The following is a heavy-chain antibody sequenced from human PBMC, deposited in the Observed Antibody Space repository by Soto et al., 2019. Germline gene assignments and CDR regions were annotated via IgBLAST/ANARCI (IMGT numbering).Heavy chain of an antibody. D-gene: IGHD6-19*01. CDR2: IYYSGST. Sequence: LSLTCTVSGGSIRSSSYYWGWIRQPPGKGLEWIGGIYYSGSTYYNPSLKSRVTISVDTSKNQFSLKLSSVTAADTAVYYCARRLGSGWYGGPTLNNWFDPWGQGTLVTVSS. V-gene: IGHV4-39*01. J-gene: IGHJ5*02. CDR3: ARRLGSGWYGGPTLNNWFDP. CDR1: GGSIRSSSYY.